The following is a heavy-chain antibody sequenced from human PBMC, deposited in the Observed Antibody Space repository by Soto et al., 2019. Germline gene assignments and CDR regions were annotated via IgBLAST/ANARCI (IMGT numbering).Heavy chain of an antibody. Sequence: SETLSLTCTVSAGSIATSPYFWAWIRRPPGKGLEWIGSIDYRGTIYHNPSLKSRVTISVDTSKNHFSLKLDTVTAADTALYYCSRRAPEGFDPWGQGTLGTVSS. CDR2: IDYRGTI. V-gene: IGHV4-39*02. CDR1: AGSIATSPYF. J-gene: IGHJ5*02. CDR3: SRRAPEGFDP.